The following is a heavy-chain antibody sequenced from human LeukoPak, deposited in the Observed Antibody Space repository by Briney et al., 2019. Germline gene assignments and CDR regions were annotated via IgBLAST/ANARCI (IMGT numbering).Heavy chain of an antibody. D-gene: IGHD1-26*01. CDR1: GGSISSNNW. CDR2: IYSSGST. V-gene: IGHV4-39*01. CDR3: AKSGGYGLIDY. Sequence: PSETLSLTCSISGGSISSNNWWSWVRQPPGKGLEWIGSIYSSGSTYYNASLQSRVTISIETSKNQISLRLNSVTAADTAIYYCAKSGGYGLIDYWGQGTLVTVSS. J-gene: IGHJ4*02.